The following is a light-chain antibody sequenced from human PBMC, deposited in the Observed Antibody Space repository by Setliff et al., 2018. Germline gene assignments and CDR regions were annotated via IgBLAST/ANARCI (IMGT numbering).Light chain of an antibody. Sequence: QSALTQPASVSGSPGQSITISCTGSSGDIGSFTFVSWYQQYPDEAPKLIIFEVSDRPSGISDRFSGSKSANTASLTISGLQAEDGADYYCSSYTSNGLYVFGTGTKVTVL. CDR2: EVS. V-gene: IGLV2-14*03. CDR1: SGDIGSFTF. CDR3: SSYTSNGLYV. J-gene: IGLJ1*01.